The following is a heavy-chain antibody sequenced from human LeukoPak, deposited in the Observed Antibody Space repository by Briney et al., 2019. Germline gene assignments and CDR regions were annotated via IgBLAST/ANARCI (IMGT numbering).Heavy chain of an antibody. CDR2: ISWNSGSI. Sequence: GRSLRLSCAASGFTFDDYAMHWVRQAPGKGLEWVSGISWNSGSIGYADSVKGRFTISRDNAKNSLYLQMNSLRAEDTALYYCAKDRTIFGVVITDGGAFDIWGQGTMVTVSS. V-gene: IGHV3-9*01. CDR3: AKDRTIFGVVITDGGAFDI. CDR1: GFTFDDYA. D-gene: IGHD3-3*01. J-gene: IGHJ3*02.